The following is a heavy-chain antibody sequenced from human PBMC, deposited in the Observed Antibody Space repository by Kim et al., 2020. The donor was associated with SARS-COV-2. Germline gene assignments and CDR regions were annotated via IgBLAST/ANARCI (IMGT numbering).Heavy chain of an antibody. J-gene: IGHJ4*02. Sequence: SETLSLTCTVSGGSISSSSYYWGWIRQPPGKGLEWIGSIYYSGSTYYNPSLKSRVTISVDTSKNQFSLKLSSVTAADTAVYYCARQAYSSGWYPPPFDYWGQGTLVTVSS. V-gene: IGHV4-39*01. CDR2: IYYSGST. D-gene: IGHD6-19*01. CDR3: ARQAYSSGWYPPPFDY. CDR1: GGSISSSSYY.